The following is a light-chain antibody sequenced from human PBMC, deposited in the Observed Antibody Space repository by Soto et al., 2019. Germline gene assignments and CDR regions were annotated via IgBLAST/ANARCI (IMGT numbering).Light chain of an antibody. CDR1: QGVSRK. Sequence: DIVMTQSPATLSVAPGERVTFSCRASQGVSRKLAWYQHKPGQAPRLLISGASTGATGIPARFSGSGSGTEFTLTISSLQYEECEIYYCQQYHTRQITLGVGTKGDIK. CDR3: QQYHTRQIT. CDR2: GAS. J-gene: IGKJ4*01. V-gene: IGKV3-15*01.